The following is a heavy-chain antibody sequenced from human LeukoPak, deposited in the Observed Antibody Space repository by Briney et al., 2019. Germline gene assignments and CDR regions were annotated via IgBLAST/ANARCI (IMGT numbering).Heavy chain of an antibody. V-gene: IGHV4-59*01. J-gene: IGHJ4*02. D-gene: IGHD1-26*01. CDR2: LYYSGST. CDR1: GGSISSYY. CDR3: ARLSGSYYRPYFDY. Sequence: SETLSLTCTVPGGSISSYYWSWIRQPPGKGLEWIGYLYYSGSTNYNPSLKSRVTISVDTSKNQFSLKLSSVTAADTAVYYCARLSGSYYRPYFDYWGQGTLVTVSS.